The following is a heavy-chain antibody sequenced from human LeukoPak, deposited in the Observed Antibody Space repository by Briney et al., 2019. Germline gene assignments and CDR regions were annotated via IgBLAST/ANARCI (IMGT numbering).Heavy chain of an antibody. CDR3: AREEKAYYDFWSGYLEFYGMDV. D-gene: IGHD3-3*01. CDR1: GFTFSSHA. Sequence: GGSLRLSCAASGFTFSSHAMHWVRQAPGKGLEWVAVISYDGSNKYYADSVKGRFTISRDNSKNTLYLQMNSLRAEDTAVYYCAREEKAYYDFWSGYLEFYGMDVWGQGTTITVSS. CDR2: ISYDGSNK. V-gene: IGHV3-30*04. J-gene: IGHJ6*02.